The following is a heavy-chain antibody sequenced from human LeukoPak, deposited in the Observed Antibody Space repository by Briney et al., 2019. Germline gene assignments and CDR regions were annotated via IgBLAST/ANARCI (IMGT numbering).Heavy chain of an antibody. CDR3: ARDEAAYYDFWSGYSQFDY. CDR1: GFIFNNYA. D-gene: IGHD3-3*01. CDR2: ISWNSGSI. V-gene: IGHV3-9*01. J-gene: IGHJ4*02. Sequence: SLSLSWAGPGFIFNNYAMHWVRHPPGKGLEWVSGISWNSGSIDYADSVKGRFTISRDNAKNSLYLQMNSLRAEDTAVYYCARDEAAYYDFWSGYSQFDYWGQGTLVTVSS.